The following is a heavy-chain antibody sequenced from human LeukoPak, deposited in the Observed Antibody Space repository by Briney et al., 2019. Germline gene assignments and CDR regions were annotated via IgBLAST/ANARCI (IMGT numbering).Heavy chain of an antibody. CDR3: ARVAVGDGYNFFDY. J-gene: IGHJ4*02. Sequence: ASVKVSCKASGYTFTSYDINWVRQATGQGLEWMVWMNPNSGNTGYAQKFQGRVTITRNTSISTAYMELSSLRSEDKAVYYCARVAVGDGYNFFDYWGQGTLVTVSS. V-gene: IGHV1-8*03. D-gene: IGHD5-24*01. CDR2: MNPNSGNT. CDR1: GYTFTSYD.